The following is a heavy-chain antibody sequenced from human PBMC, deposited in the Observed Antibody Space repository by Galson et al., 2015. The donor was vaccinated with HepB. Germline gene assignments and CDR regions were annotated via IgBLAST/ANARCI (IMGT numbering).Heavy chain of an antibody. Sequence: SLGVSCPVSGVTLDTPAMHWARQAPGEGLERGGGTSRDERRKYYADSVKGRFPISRDTSKNALFLQINSLRPEDTALYYCARDISGGALDYWGQGALLIVSS. V-gene: IGHV3-30*16. CDR1: GVTLDTPA. J-gene: IGHJ4*02. D-gene: IGHD1-26*01. CDR2: TSRDERRK. CDR3: ARDISGGALDY.